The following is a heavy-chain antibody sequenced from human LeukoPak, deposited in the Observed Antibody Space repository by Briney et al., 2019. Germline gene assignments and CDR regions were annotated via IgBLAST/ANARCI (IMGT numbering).Heavy chain of an antibody. D-gene: IGHD6-13*01. V-gene: IGHV3-21*01. CDR2: ISSSSSYI. CDR3: ARVGIAAAGNSYYYYGMDV. J-gene: IGHJ6*02. Sequence: PGGSLRLSCAASGFTFSSYSMNWVRQAPGKGLEWVSSISSSSSYIYYADSVKGRFTISRDNAKNSLYLQMNSLRAEDTAVYYCARVGIAAAGNSYYYYGMDVWGQGTTVTVSS. CDR1: GFTFSSYS.